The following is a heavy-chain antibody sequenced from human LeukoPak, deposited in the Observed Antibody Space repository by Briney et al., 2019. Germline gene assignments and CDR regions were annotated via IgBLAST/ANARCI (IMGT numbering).Heavy chain of an antibody. CDR2: ISPKFDST. CDR3: VRTVPVDCGEDCYRSGYYDF. CDR1: VFNFIKYY. J-gene: IGHJ4*02. V-gene: IGHV1-46*01. Sequence: ASVKISCKTSVFNFIKYYIHWVRQAPGHGLEWMGVISPKFDSTTYSDHFQGRVTMTRDTSTTTVYMDLTSLRSEDTAVYFCVRTVPVDCGEDCYRSGYYDFWGQGTPLIVSA. D-gene: IGHD2-21*02.